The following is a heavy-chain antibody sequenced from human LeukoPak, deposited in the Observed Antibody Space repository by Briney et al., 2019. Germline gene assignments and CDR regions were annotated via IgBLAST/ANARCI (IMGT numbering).Heavy chain of an antibody. Sequence: ASVKVSCKASGNTFTTYAMHWVRQAPGQRLEWMGWINAGNGNTKYSQKFQGRVTITRDTSASTAYMELSSLRSEDTAVYYCARDLRNRIAAAGYFDYWGQGTLVTVSS. CDR2: INAGNGNT. J-gene: IGHJ4*02. CDR1: GNTFTTYA. D-gene: IGHD6-13*01. V-gene: IGHV1-3*01. CDR3: ARDLRNRIAAAGYFDY.